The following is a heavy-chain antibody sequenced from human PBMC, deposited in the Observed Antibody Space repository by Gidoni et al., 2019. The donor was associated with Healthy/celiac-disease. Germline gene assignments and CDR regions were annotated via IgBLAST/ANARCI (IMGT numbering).Heavy chain of an antibody. J-gene: IGHJ4*02. CDR1: GFSLSTSGMC. CDR2: IDWDDDK. Sequence: QLTLRESGPALVKPTQTLTLTCTFSGFSLSTSGMCVSWIRQPPGKALEWLARIDWDDDKYYSTSLKTRLTISKDTSKNQVVLTMTNMDPVDTATYYCARVYYYDSSGYYPFDYWGQGTLVTVSS. D-gene: IGHD3-22*01. V-gene: IGHV2-70*15. CDR3: ARVYYYDSSGYYPFDY.